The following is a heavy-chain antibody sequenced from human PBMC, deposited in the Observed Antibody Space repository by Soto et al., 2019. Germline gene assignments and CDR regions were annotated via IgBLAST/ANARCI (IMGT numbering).Heavy chain of an antibody. J-gene: IGHJ5*02. CDR1: GGSFRNYY. CDR2: VNHSGEA. D-gene: IGHD6-19*01. V-gene: IGHV4-34*01. Sequence: SETLSLTCGVYGGSFRNYYWIWVRQPTGKGLEWIGEVNHSGEATYNPSLQSRITISLDTSNNQFSLKMTSVTAADTAMYFCTRAVLFPRSWFDPWGQGTQVTVSS. CDR3: TRAVLFPRSWFDP.